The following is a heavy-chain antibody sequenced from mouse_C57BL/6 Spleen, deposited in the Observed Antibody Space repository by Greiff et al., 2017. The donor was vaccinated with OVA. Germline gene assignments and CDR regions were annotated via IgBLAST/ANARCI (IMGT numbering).Heavy chain of an antibody. CDR3: ARGESFDV. CDR2: INPGSGGT. CDR1: GYAFTNYL. Sequence: SGAELVRPGTSVKVSCKASGYAFTNYLIEWVKQRPGQGLEWIGVINPGSGGTNYNEKFKGKATLTADKSSSTAYMQLSSLTSEGSAVYFCARGESFDVWGQGTTLTVSS. D-gene: IGHD6-2*01. V-gene: IGHV1-54*01. J-gene: IGHJ2*01.